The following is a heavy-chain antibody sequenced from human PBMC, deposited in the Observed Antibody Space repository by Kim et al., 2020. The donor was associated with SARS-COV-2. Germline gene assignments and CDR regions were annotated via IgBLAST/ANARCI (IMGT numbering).Heavy chain of an antibody. Sequence: SSTLYYEDSVEGRFTIARDNAKNSLYLQKNSLRDEDTAVYYCARSSPCMDVWGQGTTVTVSS. CDR3: ARSSPCMDV. D-gene: IGHD3-10*01. J-gene: IGHJ6*02. V-gene: IGHV3-48*02. CDR2: SSTL.